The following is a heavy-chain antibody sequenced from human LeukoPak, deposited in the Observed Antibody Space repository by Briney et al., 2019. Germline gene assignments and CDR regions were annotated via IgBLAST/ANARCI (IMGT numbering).Heavy chain of an antibody. Sequence: PSETLSLTCAVYGGSFSGYYWNWIRQPPGKGLEWIGEINHSGSTNYNPSLKSRVTISVDTSKNQFSLKLSSVTAADTSVYYCARGPAFLTVQYSSGRRLDYWGQGTLVTVSS. CDR3: ARGPAFLTVQYSSGRRLDY. CDR1: GGSFSGYY. D-gene: IGHD6-19*01. CDR2: INHSGST. V-gene: IGHV4-34*01. J-gene: IGHJ4*02.